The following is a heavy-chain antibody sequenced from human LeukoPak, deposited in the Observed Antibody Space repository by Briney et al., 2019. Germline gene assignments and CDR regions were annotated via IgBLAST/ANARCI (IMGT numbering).Heavy chain of an antibody. CDR1: GFTFSSYS. CDR2: ISSRSSYI. CDR3: ARDFSPVKPFDY. V-gene: IGHV3-21*01. D-gene: IGHD3-10*01. J-gene: IGHJ4*02. Sequence: PGGSLRLSCAASGFTFSSYSMNWVRQAPGKGLEWVSSISSRSSYIYYADSVKGRFTISRDNAKNSLYLQMNSLRAEDTAVYYCARDFSPVKPFDYWGQGTLVTVSS.